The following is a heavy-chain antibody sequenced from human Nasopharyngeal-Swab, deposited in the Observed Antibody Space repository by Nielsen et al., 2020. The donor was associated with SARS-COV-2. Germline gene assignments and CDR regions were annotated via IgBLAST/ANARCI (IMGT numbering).Heavy chain of an antibody. CDR2: IYYSGST. V-gene: IGHV4-39*01. D-gene: IGHD6-13*01. CDR3: ARLFSSSWYYYYGMDV. Sequence: SETLSLTCTVSGGSISSSSYYWGWIRQPPGKGLERIGSIYYSGSTYYNPSLKSRVTISVDTSKNQFSLKLSSVTAADTAVYYCARLFSSSWYYYYGMDVWGQGTTVTVSS. CDR1: GGSISSSSYY. J-gene: IGHJ6*02.